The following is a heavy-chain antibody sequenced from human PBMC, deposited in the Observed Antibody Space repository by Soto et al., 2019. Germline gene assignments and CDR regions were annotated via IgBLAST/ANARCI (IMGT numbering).Heavy chain of an antibody. CDR2: ISDDGDKR. CDR3: AKARVRIVGANSFDY. CDR1: GFTFSNYG. J-gene: IGHJ4*02. D-gene: IGHD1-26*01. Sequence: GGSLRLSCVGSGFTFSNYGMHWVRQPPGKGLEWVALISDDGDKRYYADSVRGRLIISRGNSKDTLYLQMNSLGPDDTAVYFCAKARVRIVGANSFDYWGQGTPVTVSS. V-gene: IGHV3-30*18.